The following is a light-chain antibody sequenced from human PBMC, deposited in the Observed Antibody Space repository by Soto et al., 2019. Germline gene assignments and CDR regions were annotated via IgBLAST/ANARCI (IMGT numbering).Light chain of an antibody. J-gene: IGKJ2*01. Sequence: DIQMTQSPSSLSASVGDTVTITCRASQSISVHLNWYQQKPGKVPKLLIYAASNLQSGVPLRFSGSGSETDFALTISSLQPEDFATYYITPYTFGQGTKPEIK. CDR1: QSISVH. CDR3: TPYT. CDR2: AAS. V-gene: IGKV1-39*01.